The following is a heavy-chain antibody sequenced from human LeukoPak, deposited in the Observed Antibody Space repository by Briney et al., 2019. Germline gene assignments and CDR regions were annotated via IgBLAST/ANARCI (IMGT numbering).Heavy chain of an antibody. V-gene: IGHV3-66*01. Sequence: GGSLRLSCAASGFTVSSNYMSWVRQAPGKGLEWVSIIYSGGSTYYADSVKGRFTISRDNSKNTLYLQMNSLRAEDTAVYYCAKERNYYGSGSSTDFDFWGQGTLVTVSS. CDR3: AKERNYYGSGSSTDFDF. D-gene: IGHD3-10*01. CDR1: GFTVSSNY. J-gene: IGHJ4*02. CDR2: IYSGGST.